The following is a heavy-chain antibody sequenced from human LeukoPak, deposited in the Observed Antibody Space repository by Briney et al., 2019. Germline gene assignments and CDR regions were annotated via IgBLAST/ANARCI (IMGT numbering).Heavy chain of an antibody. Sequence: GGSLRLSCAASGFTFSDYYMSWIRQAPGKGLEGVAGISGSGDSTYYADSVKGRFTISRDNSKNTLYLQMNSMRAEDTAVYFCARRSGVAVAGAFDYWGQGTLVTVSS. D-gene: IGHD6-19*01. CDR2: ISGSGDST. CDR1: GFTFSDYY. J-gene: IGHJ4*02. CDR3: ARRSGVAVAGAFDY. V-gene: IGHV3-23*01.